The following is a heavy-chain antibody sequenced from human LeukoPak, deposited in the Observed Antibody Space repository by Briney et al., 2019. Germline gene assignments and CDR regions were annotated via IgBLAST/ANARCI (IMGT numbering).Heavy chain of an antibody. CDR1: GGSISSGDYY. Sequence: SSQTLSLTCTVSGGSISSGDYYWSWIRQHPGKGLEWIGYIYYSGSTNYNPSLKSRVTISVDTSKNQFSLKLSSVTAADTAVYYCARQGIAAAGTVGEYFQHWGQGTLVTVSS. D-gene: IGHD6-13*01. J-gene: IGHJ1*01. CDR2: IYYSGST. CDR3: ARQGIAAAGTVGEYFQH. V-gene: IGHV4-30-4*08.